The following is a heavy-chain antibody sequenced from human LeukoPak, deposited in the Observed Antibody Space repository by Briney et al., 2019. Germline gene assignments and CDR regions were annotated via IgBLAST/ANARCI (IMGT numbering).Heavy chain of an antibody. CDR3: ARDYYDSSGLDY. J-gene: IGHJ4*02. Sequence: SETLSLTCAVYDGSLSGYFWSWIRQPPGKGLEWIGEINHSGSTNYNPSLKSRVIISVDTSKSQFSLKLSSVTAADSAVYYCARDYYDSSGLDYWGQGTLVTVSS. CDR1: DGSLSGYF. V-gene: IGHV4-34*01. CDR2: INHSGST. D-gene: IGHD3-22*01.